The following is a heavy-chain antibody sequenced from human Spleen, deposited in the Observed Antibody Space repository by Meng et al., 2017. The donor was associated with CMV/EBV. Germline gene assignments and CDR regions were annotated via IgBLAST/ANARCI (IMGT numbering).Heavy chain of an antibody. CDR1: GFTFSGYE. J-gene: IGHJ4*02. CDR3: AREVGATIDY. V-gene: IGHV3-48*03. CDR2: ISSSGTTI. D-gene: IGHD1-26*01. Sequence: GESLKISCKTSGFTFSGYEMNWVRQAPGKGLEWVSYISSSGTTIHYADSVRGRFTISRDNAENSLYLQMNSLRVEDTAVYYCAREVGATIDYWGQGTLVTVSS.